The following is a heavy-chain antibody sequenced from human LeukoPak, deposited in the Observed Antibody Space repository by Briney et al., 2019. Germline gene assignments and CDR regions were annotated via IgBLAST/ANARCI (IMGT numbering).Heavy chain of an antibody. Sequence: GGSLRLSCAASGFTFSSYSMNWVRQAPGKGLEWVSSISSSSSYIYYADSVKGRFTISRDDSKNTLYLQMNSLRAEDTAVYYCATPQPIGALYWGQGTLVTVSS. V-gene: IGHV3-21*01. J-gene: IGHJ4*02. CDR1: GFTFSSYS. CDR3: ATPQPIGALY. CDR2: ISSSSSYI. D-gene: IGHD5-12*01.